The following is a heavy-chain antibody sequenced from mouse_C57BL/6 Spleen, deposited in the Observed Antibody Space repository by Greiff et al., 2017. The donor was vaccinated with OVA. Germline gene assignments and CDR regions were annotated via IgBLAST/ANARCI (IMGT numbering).Heavy chain of an antibody. Sequence: EVQLQQSGPELVKPGDSVKISCKASGYSFTGYFMNWVMQSHGKSLEWIGRINPYNGDTFYNQKFKGKATLTVDKSSSTAHMELRSLTSEDSAVYYCARGYGSSWAWFAYWGQGTLVTVSA. CDR3: ARGYGSSWAWFAY. CDR2: INPYNGDT. J-gene: IGHJ3*01. D-gene: IGHD1-1*01. CDR1: GYSFTGYF. V-gene: IGHV1-20*01.